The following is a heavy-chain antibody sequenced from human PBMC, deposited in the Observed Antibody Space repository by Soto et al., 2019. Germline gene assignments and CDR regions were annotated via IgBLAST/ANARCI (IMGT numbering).Heavy chain of an antibody. CDR2: IYYSGST. CDR3: ARDLSSGWYVKPEPRYFDY. J-gene: IGHJ4*01. D-gene: IGHD6-19*01. CDR1: GGSFSRGDYY. V-gene: IGHV4-30-4*01. Sequence: SETLSLTCTVSGGSFSRGDYYWSWIRQHPGKGLEWIGYIYYSGSTYYNPSLESRVTISVDTSKNQFSLKMSSVTAEDTALYYCARDLSSGWYVKPEPRYFDYWGQGTLVTVSS.